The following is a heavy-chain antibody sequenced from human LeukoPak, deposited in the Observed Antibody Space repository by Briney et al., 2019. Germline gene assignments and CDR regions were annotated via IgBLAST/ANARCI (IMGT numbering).Heavy chain of an antibody. D-gene: IGHD3-10*01. V-gene: IGHV4-34*01. CDR1: GFTFSDYY. CDR3: ARDPSIYGSRGAFDI. CDR2: IYHSGST. Sequence: GSLRLSCAASGFTFSDYYMSWIRQAPGKGLEWIGEIYHSGSTNYNPSLKSRVTISVDKSKNQFSLKLSSVTAADTAVYYCARDPSIYGSRGAFDIWGQGTMVTVSS. J-gene: IGHJ3*02.